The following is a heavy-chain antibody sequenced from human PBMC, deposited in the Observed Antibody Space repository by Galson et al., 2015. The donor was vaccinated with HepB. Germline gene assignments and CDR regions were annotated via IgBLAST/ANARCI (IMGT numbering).Heavy chain of an antibody. CDR1: GDSISSSTYY. V-gene: IGHV4-39*01. J-gene: IGHJ4*02. Sequence: SETLSLTCAVSGDSISSSTYYWGWIRQPPGKGLEWIGSMYYSGSTYYKPSLKNRVTISVDTSKNQFSLKLSSVTAADTAVYYCARHRSSSSGRFFWYFDYWGQGTLVTVSS. D-gene: IGHD6-6*01. CDR3: ARHRSSSSGRFFWYFDY. CDR2: MYYSGST.